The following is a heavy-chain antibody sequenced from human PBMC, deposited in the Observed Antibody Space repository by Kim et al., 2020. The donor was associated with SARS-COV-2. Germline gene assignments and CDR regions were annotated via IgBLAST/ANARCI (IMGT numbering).Heavy chain of an antibody. J-gene: IGHJ4*01. CDR2: ISYDGSNK. CDR3: AKDLNSYNWNDAAFDY. Sequence: GGSLRLSCAASGFTFSSYGMHWVRQAPGKGLEWVAVISYDGSNKYYADSVKGRFTISRDNSKNTLYLQMNSLRAEDTAVYYCAKDLNSYNWNDAAFDYWG. D-gene: IGHD1-20*01. V-gene: IGHV3-30*18. CDR1: GFTFSSYG.